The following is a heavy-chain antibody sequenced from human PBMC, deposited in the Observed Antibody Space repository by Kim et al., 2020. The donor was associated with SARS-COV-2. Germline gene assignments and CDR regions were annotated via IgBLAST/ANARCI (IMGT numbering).Heavy chain of an antibody. Sequence: SETLSLTCAVYGGSFSGYYWSWIRQPPGKGLEWIGEINHSGSTNYNPSLKSRVTISVDTSKNQFSLKLSSVTAADTAVYYCARRWLRFLGPNWFDPWGQGTLVTVSS. D-gene: IGHD5-12*01. J-gene: IGHJ5*02. CDR1: GGSFSGYY. CDR2: INHSGST. V-gene: IGHV4-34*01. CDR3: ARRWLRFLGPNWFDP.